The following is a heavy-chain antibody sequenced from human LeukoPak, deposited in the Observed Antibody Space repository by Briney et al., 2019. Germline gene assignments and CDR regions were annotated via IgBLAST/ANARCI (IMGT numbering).Heavy chain of an antibody. D-gene: IGHD3-22*01. CDR1: GFTFSSYA. V-gene: IGHV3-23*01. Sequence: GGPLRLSCAASGFTFSSYAMSWVRQAPGKGLEWVSAISGSGGSTYYADSVKGRFTISRDNSKNTLYLQMNSLRAEDTAVYYCARQPMIVVVITWAHYWGQGTLVTVSS. CDR3: ARQPMIVVVITWAHY. J-gene: IGHJ4*02. CDR2: ISGSGGST.